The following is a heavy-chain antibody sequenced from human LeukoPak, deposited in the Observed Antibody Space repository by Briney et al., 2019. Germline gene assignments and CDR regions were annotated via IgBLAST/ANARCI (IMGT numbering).Heavy chain of an antibody. CDR2: IKQDGSEK. D-gene: IGHD3-22*01. J-gene: IGHJ4*02. CDR1: GFTFSSYW. CDR3: AKGASLYYYDSTFDY. Sequence: GGSLRLSCAASGFTFSSYWMSWVRQAPGKGLEWVANIKQDGSEKYYVDSVKGRFTISRDNAKNSLYLQMNSLRAEDTALYYCAKGASLYYYDSTFDYWGQGTLVTVSS. V-gene: IGHV3-7*03.